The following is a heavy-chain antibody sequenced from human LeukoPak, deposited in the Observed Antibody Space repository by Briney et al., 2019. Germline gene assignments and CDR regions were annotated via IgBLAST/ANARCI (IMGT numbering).Heavy chain of an antibody. CDR1: GGSISSGGYS. Sequence: PSETLSLTCAVSGGSISSGGYSWSWIRQPPGKGLEWIGYIYYSGSTYYNPSLKSRVTISVDTSKNQFSLKLSSVTAADTAVYYCAREGSYSRNFDYWGQGTLVTVSS. V-gene: IGHV4-30-4*07. CDR2: IYYSGST. J-gene: IGHJ4*02. D-gene: IGHD1-26*01. CDR3: AREGSYSRNFDY.